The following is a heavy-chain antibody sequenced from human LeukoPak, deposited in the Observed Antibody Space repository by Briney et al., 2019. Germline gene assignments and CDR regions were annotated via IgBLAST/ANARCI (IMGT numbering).Heavy chain of an antibody. D-gene: IGHD3-10*01. J-gene: IGHJ5*02. CDR1: GFTFSSYG. CDR3: ARDKRSGSYYNVDWFDP. CDR2: IWYDGSNK. V-gene: IGHV3-33*01. Sequence: GGPLRLSCAASGFTFSSYGMHWVRQAPGKGLEWVAVIWYDGSNKYYADSVKGRFTISRDNSKNTLYLQMNSLRAEDTAVYYCARDKRSGSYYNVDWFDPWGQGTLVTVSS.